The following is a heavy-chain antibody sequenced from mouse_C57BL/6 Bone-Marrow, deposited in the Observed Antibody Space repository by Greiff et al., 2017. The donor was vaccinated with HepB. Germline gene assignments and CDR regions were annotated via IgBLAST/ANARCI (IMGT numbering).Heavy chain of an antibody. D-gene: IGHD3-2*02. CDR2: ISSGGDYI. J-gene: IGHJ2*01. Sequence: DVKLVESGAGLVKPGGSLKLSCAASGFTFSSYAMSWVRQTPEKRLEWVAYISSGGDYIYYADTVTGRFTISRVNARNTLYLQMSSLKSEDTAMYYCTRDEDSSGYFDYWGQGTTLTVSS. CDR1: GFTFSSYA. V-gene: IGHV5-9-1*02. CDR3: TRDEDSSGYFDY.